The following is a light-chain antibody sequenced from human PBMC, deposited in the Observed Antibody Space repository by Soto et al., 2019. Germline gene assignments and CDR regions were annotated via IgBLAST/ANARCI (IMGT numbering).Light chain of an antibody. CDR1: QSISIN. J-gene: IGKJ1*01. CDR3: PQYDTGLT. CDR2: GAS. Sequence: EIVMTQSPATVSVSPGERVTLYCRASQSISINLAWYQLKPGQAPRLLIYGASTRATGDSAGFSGSGSGTDFTLIINGLQSLDIGVYYCPQYDTGLTFGQGTKVEI. V-gene: IGKV3-15*01.